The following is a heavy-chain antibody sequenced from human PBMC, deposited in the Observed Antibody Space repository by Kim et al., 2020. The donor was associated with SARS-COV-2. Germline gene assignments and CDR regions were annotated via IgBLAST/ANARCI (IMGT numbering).Heavy chain of an antibody. J-gene: IGHJ4*02. V-gene: IGHV3-49*03. CDR3: TRDPWELPSYFDY. CDR2: IRSKAYGGTT. CDR1: GFTFGDYA. Sequence: GGSLRLSCTASGFTFGDYAMSWFRQAPGKGLEWVGFIRSKAYGGTTEYAASVKGRFTISRDDSKSIAYLQMNSLKTEDTAVYYCTRDPWELPSYFDYWGQGTLVTVSS. D-gene: IGHD1-26*01.